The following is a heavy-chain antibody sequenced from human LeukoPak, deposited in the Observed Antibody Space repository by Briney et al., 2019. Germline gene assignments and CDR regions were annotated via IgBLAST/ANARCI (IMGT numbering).Heavy chain of an antibody. V-gene: IGHV3-21*01. CDR2: ISSSSTDK. CDR1: RFTFSNYG. CDR3: ARDFGYSGYAGLDY. Sequence: KTGGSLRLSCEVSRFTFSNYGMNWVRQAPGKGLEWVSSISSSSTDKYYADSVKGRFTISRDNSKNTLYLQMNSLRAEDTAVYYCARDFGYSGYAGLDYWGQGTLVTVSS. D-gene: IGHD5-12*01. J-gene: IGHJ4*02.